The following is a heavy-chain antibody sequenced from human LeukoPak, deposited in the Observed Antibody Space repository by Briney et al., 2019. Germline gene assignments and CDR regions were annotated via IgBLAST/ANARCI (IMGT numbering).Heavy chain of an antibody. D-gene: IGHD6-6*01. Sequence: ASVKVSCKASGYTFTSYDINWVRQATGQGLEWMGWMNPNSGNTGYAQKFQGRVTMTRDTSTSTVYMELSSLRSEDTAVYYCARGKYEGSSSGSYFDYWGQGTLVTVSS. V-gene: IGHV1-8*02. CDR2: MNPNSGNT. CDR3: ARGKYEGSSSGSYFDY. J-gene: IGHJ4*02. CDR1: GYTFTSYD.